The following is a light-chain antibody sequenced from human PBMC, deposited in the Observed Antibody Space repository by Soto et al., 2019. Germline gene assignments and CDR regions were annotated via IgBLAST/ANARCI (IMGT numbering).Light chain of an antibody. J-gene: IGKJ1*01. CDR1: QSISSK. CDR2: AAS. V-gene: IGKV1-39*01. CDR3: QQSYRSPPT. Sequence: DIQMTQSPFSLSASVGDRVTITCLASQSISSKLNWYQQKPGKVPKLLIYAASSLQSGVPSRFSGSGSGTDFTLTISSLQPEDFETYYCQQSYRSPPTFGQGTTVDIK.